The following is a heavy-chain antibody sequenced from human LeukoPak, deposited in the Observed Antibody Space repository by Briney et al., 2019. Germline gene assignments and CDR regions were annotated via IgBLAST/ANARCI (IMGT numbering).Heavy chain of an antibody. CDR1: GYTFTGYY. Sequence: GASVKVSCEASGYTFTGYYMHWVRQAPGQGLEWMGWINPNSGGTNYAQKFQGRVTMTRDTSISTAYMELSRLRSDDTAVYYCARVDLYSYGNDFDYWGQGTLVTVSS. CDR3: ARVDLYSYGNDFDY. J-gene: IGHJ4*02. CDR2: INPNSGGT. V-gene: IGHV1-2*02. D-gene: IGHD5-18*01.